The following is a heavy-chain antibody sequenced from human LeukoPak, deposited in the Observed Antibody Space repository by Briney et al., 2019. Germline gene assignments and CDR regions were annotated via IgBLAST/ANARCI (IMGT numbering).Heavy chain of an antibody. V-gene: IGHV4-34*01. CDR3: ARYSGSHNWFDT. CDR2: INHSGST. D-gene: IGHD1-26*01. J-gene: IGHJ5*02. Sequence: SETLSLTCAVFGGSFSGYYWSWIRQPPGKGLEWIGEINHSGSTNYNPSLKSRVTISVDTSKNQFSLKLSSVTAADTAVYYCARYSGSHNWFDTWGQGTLVTVSS. CDR1: GGSFSGYY.